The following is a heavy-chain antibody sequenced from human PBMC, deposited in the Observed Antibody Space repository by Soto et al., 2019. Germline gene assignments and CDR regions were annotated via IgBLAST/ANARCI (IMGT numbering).Heavy chain of an antibody. V-gene: IGHV1-2*02. D-gene: IGHD1-26*01. Sequence: QVQLLQSGAEVKKPGASVKVSCKASGDTFTADCIHWVRQAPGQGLEWMGWINPKSGGTKYAQKLQVRGSMTRDTSISTNYMSMTRRRSDDADVYYCARDRAQGAGSAGVAYWGQGTLVTVSS. CDR1: GDTFTADC. CDR3: ARDRAQGAGSAGVAY. CDR2: INPKSGGT. J-gene: IGHJ4*02.